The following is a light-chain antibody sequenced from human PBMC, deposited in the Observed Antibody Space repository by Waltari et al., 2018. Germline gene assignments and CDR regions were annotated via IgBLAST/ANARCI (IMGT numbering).Light chain of an antibody. CDR2: LGS. Sequence: DIVMTQFPVSLPVTSGEPASISCRSSQSLLHSNGNNYLDWYLQTPGQSPQILIYLGSNRASGVPDRFSGSGSGTEFTLKISRVEAEDVGVYYCMQSLQALWTFGPGTKVEFK. J-gene: IGKJ1*01. V-gene: IGKV2-28*01. CDR1: QSLLHSNGNNY. CDR3: MQSLQALWT.